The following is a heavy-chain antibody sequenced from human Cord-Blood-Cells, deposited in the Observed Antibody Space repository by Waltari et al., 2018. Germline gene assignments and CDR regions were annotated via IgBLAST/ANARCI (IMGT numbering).Heavy chain of an antibody. CDR1: GYSFTSYW. D-gene: IGHD6-13*01. Sequence: EVQLVQSGAEVKKPGESLKISCKGSGYSFTSYWIGWVRQMPGKGLEWMGIIYPGDSDTRYSPSFPGQVTISADKSISTAYLQWSSLKASDTAMYYCARLDPAAGDPGSYYFDYWGQGTLVTVSS. CDR2: IYPGDSDT. CDR3: ARLDPAAGDPGSYYFDY. J-gene: IGHJ4*02. V-gene: IGHV5-51*03.